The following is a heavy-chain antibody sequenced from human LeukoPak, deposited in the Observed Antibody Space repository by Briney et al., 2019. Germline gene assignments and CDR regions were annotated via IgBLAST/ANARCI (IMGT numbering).Heavy chain of an antibody. CDR1: GFTFSSYT. CDR2: ISGSGGST. J-gene: IGHJ3*02. Sequence: SGGSLRLSCAASGFTFSSYTMNWVRQAPGKGLEWVSAISGSGGSTYYADSVKGRFTISRDNSKNTLYLQMNSLRAEDTAVYYCAKEERWDSGGWYGDAFDIWGQGTMVTVSS. D-gene: IGHD6-19*01. V-gene: IGHV3-23*01. CDR3: AKEERWDSGGWYGDAFDI.